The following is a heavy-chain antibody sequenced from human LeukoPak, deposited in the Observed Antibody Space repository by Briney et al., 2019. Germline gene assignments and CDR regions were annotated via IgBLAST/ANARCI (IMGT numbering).Heavy chain of an antibody. CDR1: GGSISSGGYY. V-gene: IGHV4-30-2*01. D-gene: IGHD6-13*01. CDR3: ARVARRNSSSWHDAFDI. J-gene: IGHJ3*02. CDR2: IYHSGST. Sequence: SETLSLTCTVSGGSISSGGYYWSWIRQPPGKGLEWIGYIYHSGSTYYNPSLKSRVTISVDRSKNQFSLKLSSVTAADTAVYYCARVARRNSSSWHDAFDIWGQGTMVTVSS.